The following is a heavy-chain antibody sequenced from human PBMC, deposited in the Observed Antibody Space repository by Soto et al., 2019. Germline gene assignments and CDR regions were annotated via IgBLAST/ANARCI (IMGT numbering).Heavy chain of an antibody. D-gene: IGHD6-19*01. CDR2: IWYDGSNK. Sequence: QVQLVESGGGVVQPGRSLRLSCAASGFTFSSYGMHWVRQAPGKGLEWVAVIWYDGSNKYYADSVKGRFTISRDNSKNTLYLQMNSLRAEDTAVYYCAREEQWLVLGFGYYGMDVWGQGTTVTVSS. V-gene: IGHV3-33*01. J-gene: IGHJ6*02. CDR3: AREEQWLVLGFGYYGMDV. CDR1: GFTFSSYG.